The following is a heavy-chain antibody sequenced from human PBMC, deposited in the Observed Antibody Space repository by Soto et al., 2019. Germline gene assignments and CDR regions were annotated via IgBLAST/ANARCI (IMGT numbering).Heavy chain of an antibody. Sequence: PGESLKISCKGSGYSFTSYWIGWVRQMPGQGLEWMGIIYPGHSDTRYSPSFQGQVTISADKSISTAYLQWSSLKASDTAMYYCARRGRYYDSSGYDKYYFDYWGQGTLVTVCS. CDR1: GYSFTSYW. D-gene: IGHD3-22*01. J-gene: IGHJ4*02. CDR3: ARRGRYYDSSGYDKYYFDY. CDR2: IYPGHSDT. V-gene: IGHV5-51*01.